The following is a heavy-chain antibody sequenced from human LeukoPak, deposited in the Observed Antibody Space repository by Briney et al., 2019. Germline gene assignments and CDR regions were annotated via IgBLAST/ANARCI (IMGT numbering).Heavy chain of an antibody. CDR2: VRGSGGST. V-gene: IGHV3-23*01. Sequence: PGRCLRLSCAASAFTFSSYAVSSVSHAPGKWLEWVSAVRGSGGSTYYADSVKGRLTISRDNPKNTLYLQMNSLRAEDTAVYYCAKTPLLQHFDSWGQGTLVTVSS. D-gene: IGHD1-1*01. CDR3: AKTPLLQHFDS. CDR1: AFTFSSYA. J-gene: IGHJ4*02.